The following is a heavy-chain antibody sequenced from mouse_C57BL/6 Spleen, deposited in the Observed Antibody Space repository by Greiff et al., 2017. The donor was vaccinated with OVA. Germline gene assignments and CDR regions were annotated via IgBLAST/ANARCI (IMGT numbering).Heavy chain of an antibody. CDR3: THNYYGSSYRYFDV. CDR2: IDPEDGDT. CDR1: GFNIKDYY. V-gene: IGHV14-1*01. J-gene: IGHJ1*03. Sequence: VQLQQSGAELVRPGASVKLSCTASGFNIKDYYMHWVKQRPEQGLEWIGRIDPEDGDTEYAPKFQGKATMTADTSSNTAYLQLSSLTSEDTAVDYCTHNYYGSSYRYFDVWGTGTTVTVSA. D-gene: IGHD1-1*01.